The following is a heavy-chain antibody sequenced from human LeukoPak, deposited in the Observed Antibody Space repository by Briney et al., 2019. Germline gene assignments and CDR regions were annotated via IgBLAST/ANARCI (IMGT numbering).Heavy chain of an antibody. CDR2: INHSGST. V-gene: IGHV4-34*01. Sequence: PSETLSLTCAVYGGSFSGYYWSWIRQPPGKGLEWIGEINHSGSTNYNPSLKSRVTISVDTSKNQFSLKLSSVTAADTAVYYCARERIVVAATRLWFDPWGQGTLVTVSS. CDR3: ARERIVVAATRLWFDP. J-gene: IGHJ5*02. D-gene: IGHD2-15*01. CDR1: GGSFSGYY.